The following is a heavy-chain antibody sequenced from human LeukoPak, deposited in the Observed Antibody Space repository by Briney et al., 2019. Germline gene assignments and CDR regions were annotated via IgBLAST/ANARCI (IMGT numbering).Heavy chain of an antibody. Sequence: GGSLRLSCAASGFTFSSYAMHWVRQAPGKGLEWVAVISYDGSNKYYADSVKGRFTISRDNSKNTLYLQMNSLRAEDTAVYYCARSITAAATVDYWRQGTLVTVNS. CDR3: ARSITAAATVDY. CDR1: GFTFSSYA. CDR2: ISYDGSNK. J-gene: IGHJ4*02. V-gene: IGHV3-30*04. D-gene: IGHD6-13*01.